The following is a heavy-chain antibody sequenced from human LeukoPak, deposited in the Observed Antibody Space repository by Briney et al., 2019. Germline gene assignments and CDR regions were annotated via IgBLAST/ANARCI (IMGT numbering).Heavy chain of an antibody. CDR3: ARAGPLYIVLMVYATHLDY. V-gene: IGHV1-46*01. CDR1: GYTFTSYY. CDR2: INPSGGST. D-gene: IGHD2-8*01. Sequence: ASVKVSCKASGYTFTSYYVHWVRQAPGQGLEWMGIINPSGGSTSYAQKFQGRVTMTRDTSTSTVYMELSSLRSEDTAVYYCARAGPLYIVLMVYATHLDYWGQGTLVTVSS. J-gene: IGHJ4*02.